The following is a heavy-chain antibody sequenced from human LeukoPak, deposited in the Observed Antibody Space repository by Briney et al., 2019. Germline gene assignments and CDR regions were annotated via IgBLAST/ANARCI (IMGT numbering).Heavy chain of an antibody. Sequence: SGGSLRLSCAASGFTFSSYGRHWVRQAPDKGLEWVAVISYDGSNIYYVDSVKGRFTISRDNSKNTLYLQMNSLRPEDTAVYYCAKGGQQLVRYYFDYWGQGTLVTVSS. CDR3: AKGGQQLVRYYFDY. D-gene: IGHD6-13*01. CDR2: ISYDGSNI. CDR1: GFTFSSYG. V-gene: IGHV3-30*18. J-gene: IGHJ4*02.